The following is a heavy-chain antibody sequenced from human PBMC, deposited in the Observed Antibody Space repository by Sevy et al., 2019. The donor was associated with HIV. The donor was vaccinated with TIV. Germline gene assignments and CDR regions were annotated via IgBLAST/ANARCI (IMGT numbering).Heavy chain of an antibody. CDR3: ARGRLAKGDY. Sequence: SETLSLTCAVYGGSFSGYYWSWIRRPPGKGLEWIGEINHSGSTNYNPSLKSRVTISVDTSKNQFSLKLSSVTAADTAVYYCARGRLAKGDYWGQGTLVTVSS. V-gene: IGHV4-34*01. CDR1: GGSFSGYY. J-gene: IGHJ4*02. D-gene: IGHD4-17*01. CDR2: INHSGST.